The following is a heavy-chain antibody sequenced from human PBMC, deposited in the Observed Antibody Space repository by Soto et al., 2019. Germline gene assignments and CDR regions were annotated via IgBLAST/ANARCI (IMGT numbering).Heavy chain of an antibody. J-gene: IGHJ4*02. V-gene: IGHV4-34*01. CDR2: IDHSGSS. D-gene: IGHD2-2*02. CDR3: VRRGYGKNGSPYTSFDY. CDR1: GGSFSGYY. Sequence: SETLSLTCAVYGGSFSGYYWSWIRQPPGKGLEWIGEIDHSGSSNHNPSLKSRVTISVDTSKNQFSLKLSSVTAADTAVYYCVRRGYGKNGSPYTSFDYWSQGTLVTVSS.